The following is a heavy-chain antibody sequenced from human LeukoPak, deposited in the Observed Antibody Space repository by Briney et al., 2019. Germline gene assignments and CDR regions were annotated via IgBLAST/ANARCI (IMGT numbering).Heavy chain of an antibody. V-gene: IGHV1-46*01. Sequence: GASVKVSCKASGYTFTNYYIHWVRQSPGQGLEWMGIINPSGISTSYAQTSQGRVTMTRETSTSTVYMELSSLRSEDTAVYYCAGGTTNTKGAFDMWGQGTMVTVSS. CDR3: AGGTTNTKGAFDM. CDR2: INPSGIST. D-gene: IGHD2-8*01. CDR1: GYTFTNYY. J-gene: IGHJ3*02.